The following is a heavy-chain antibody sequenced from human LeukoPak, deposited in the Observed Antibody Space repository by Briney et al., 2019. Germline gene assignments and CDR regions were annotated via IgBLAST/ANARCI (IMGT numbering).Heavy chain of an antibody. CDR2: ISISGENT. V-gene: IGHV3-23*01. CDR3: ARLISTSSSRFSDY. J-gene: IGHJ4*02. CDR1: GFTVSSYA. Sequence: GGSLRLSWAASGFTVSSYAMSWVRQAPGKGLEWVSDISISGENTYYADSVKGRFTISRDTSRNTLYLQMHSLRAADTAVYYCARLISTSSSRFSDYWGQGTLVTVSS. D-gene: IGHD6-6*01.